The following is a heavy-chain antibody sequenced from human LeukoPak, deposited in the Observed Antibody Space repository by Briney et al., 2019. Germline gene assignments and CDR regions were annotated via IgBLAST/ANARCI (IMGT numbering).Heavy chain of an antibody. Sequence: SQTPSLTCTVSGGSISSGSYYWSWIRQPAGKGLEWIGRIYTSGSTNYNPSLKSRVTISVDTSKNQFSLKLSSVTAADTAVYYCARVYKRGGYQNWFDPWGQGTLVTVSS. J-gene: IGHJ5*02. CDR3: ARVYKRGGYQNWFDP. D-gene: IGHD3-22*01. CDR2: IYTSGST. CDR1: GGSISSGSYY. V-gene: IGHV4-61*02.